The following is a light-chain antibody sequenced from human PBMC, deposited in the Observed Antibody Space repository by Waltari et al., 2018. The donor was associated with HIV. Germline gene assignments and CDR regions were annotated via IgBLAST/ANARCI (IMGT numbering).Light chain of an antibody. CDR2: REN. V-gene: IGLV1-47*01. J-gene: IGLJ2*01. Sequence: QSVLTQPPSASGTPGQRVSISCSGNDSNIGANYVYWYQQVAGTAPKLLIYRENQRPSGVSDRFSGSKSGSSASLAISGLRSEDEAAYFCVVWDDSLTGVIFGGKTKLTVL. CDR1: DSNIGANY. CDR3: VVWDDSLTGVI.